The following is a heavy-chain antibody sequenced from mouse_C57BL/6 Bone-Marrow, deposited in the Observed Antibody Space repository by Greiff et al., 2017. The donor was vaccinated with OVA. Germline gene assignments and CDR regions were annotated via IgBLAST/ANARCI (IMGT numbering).Heavy chain of an antibody. CDR3: SRSAYSNYGAWFAY. J-gene: IGHJ3*01. CDR1: GYAFNSSC. V-gene: IGHV1-82*01. CDR2: IYPGDGDT. D-gene: IGHD2-5*01. Sequence: QVQLQQSGPELVKPGASVKFSCKASGYAFNSSCMNWVKQRTGQGLEWIGRIYPGDGDTKYNGKFKGKATLTADKSSSTAYRQLRSLTSEDSAVDFCSRSAYSNYGAWFAYWGQGTLVTVSA.